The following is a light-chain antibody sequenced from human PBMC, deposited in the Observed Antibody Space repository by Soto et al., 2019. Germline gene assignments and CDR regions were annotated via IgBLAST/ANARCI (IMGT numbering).Light chain of an antibody. CDR2: KAS. Sequence: DIQMTQSPSTLSASVGDRVTITCRASEKINKWLAWYQQKPGKAPKLLIYKASTLKSGVPSRFSGSGSGTEFTLTISSLQPDDFATYYCQHYNSYSEAFGQGPKVHI. V-gene: IGKV1-5*03. CDR3: QHYNSYSEA. J-gene: IGKJ1*01. CDR1: EKINKW.